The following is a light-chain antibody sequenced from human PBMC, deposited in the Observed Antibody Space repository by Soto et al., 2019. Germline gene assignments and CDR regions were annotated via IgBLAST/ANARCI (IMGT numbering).Light chain of an antibody. CDR3: QQYNNWPPWT. J-gene: IGKJ1*01. Sequence: EIAMTQSPATLSVSPGERATLSCRASRSVSSNLAWYQQKPGQAPRLLIYGASTRAPGIPARFSGSGSGTACTLTISSLQSEEFAVYYCQQYNNWPPWTFGHGTKVEIK. CDR2: GAS. V-gene: IGKV3D-15*01. CDR1: RSVSSN.